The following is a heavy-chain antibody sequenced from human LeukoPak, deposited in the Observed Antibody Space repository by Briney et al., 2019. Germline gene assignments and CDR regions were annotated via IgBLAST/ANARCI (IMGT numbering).Heavy chain of an antibody. CDR2: IYYSGST. Sequence: SETLSLTCTVSGGSISSSSYYWGWIRQPPGKGLEWIGSIYYSGSTYYNPSLKSRVTISVDTSNNQFSLKLSSVTAADTPVYYCARLHDFWSGYNWGQGTLVTVSS. J-gene: IGHJ4*02. D-gene: IGHD3-3*01. CDR3: ARLHDFWSGYN. CDR1: GGSISSSSYY. V-gene: IGHV4-39*01.